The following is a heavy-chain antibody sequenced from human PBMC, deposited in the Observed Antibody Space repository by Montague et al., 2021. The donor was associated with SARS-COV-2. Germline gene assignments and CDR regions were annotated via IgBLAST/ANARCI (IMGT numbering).Heavy chain of an antibody. D-gene: IGHD2-15*01. Sequence: SETLSLTCTVSGGSISTYYYWGWIRQPPGKGLEWIGSIYYGGSTYYNPSLKSRVTISVDTSMNHFSLKLSSVTAADTAVYYCARDQGVYCSGSSCYNFDYWGQGTLVTVSS. V-gene: IGHV4-39*02. CDR3: ARDQGVYCSGSSCYNFDY. CDR1: GGSISTYYY. J-gene: IGHJ4*02. CDR2: IYYGGST.